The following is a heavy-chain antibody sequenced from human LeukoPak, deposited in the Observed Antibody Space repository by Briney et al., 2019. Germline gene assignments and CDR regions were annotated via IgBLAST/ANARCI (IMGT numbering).Heavy chain of an antibody. CDR1: GYTFTRYF. D-gene: IGHD2-15*01. J-gene: IGHJ4*02. CDR3: ARDQDSGGSCYDY. V-gene: IGHV1-46*01. CDR2: INPSGGST. Sequence: GASVKVSCKASGYTFTRYFLHWVRQAPGQGLEWMGIINPSGGSTRYAQKFQGRVTMTRDTSTSTVYMELSSLRFEDTAVYLCARDQDSGGSCYDYWGQGTLVTVSS.